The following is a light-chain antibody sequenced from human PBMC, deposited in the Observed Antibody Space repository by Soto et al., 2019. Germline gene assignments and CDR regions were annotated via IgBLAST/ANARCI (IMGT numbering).Light chain of an antibody. J-gene: IGLJ1*01. CDR2: EDN. Sequence: QSVLTQPPSASGSPGQSVAISCTGTSSDVGGYNYVSWYQQHPGKAPKLMIYEDNKRPSGVPDRFSGSKSGNTASLTVSGLQAEDGADYYCSSYAGSSNVFGTGTKVTVL. CDR3: SSYAGSSNV. V-gene: IGLV2-8*01. CDR1: SSDVGGYNY.